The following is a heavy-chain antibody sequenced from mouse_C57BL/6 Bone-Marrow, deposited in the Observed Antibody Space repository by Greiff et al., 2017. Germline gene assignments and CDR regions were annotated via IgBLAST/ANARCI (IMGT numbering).Heavy chain of an antibody. D-gene: IGHD2-2*01. V-gene: IGHV1-75*01. CDR2: IFPGSGST. Sequence: QVQLQQSGPELVKPGASVKISCKASGYTFTDYYINWVKQRPGQGLEWIGWIFPGSGSTYYNEKFKGKAKLTVDKSTSTAYMLLSSLTSEDSAVYFCARSEGLLWLRLGYYFDYWGQGTTLTVSS. CDR3: ARSEGLLWLRLGYYFDY. CDR1: GYTFTDYY. J-gene: IGHJ2*01.